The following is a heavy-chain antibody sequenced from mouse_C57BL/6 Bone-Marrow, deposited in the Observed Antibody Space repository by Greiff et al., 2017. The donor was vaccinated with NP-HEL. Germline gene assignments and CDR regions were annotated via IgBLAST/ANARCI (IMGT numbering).Heavy chain of an antibody. CDR3: TTGSSYGIY. CDR2: IDPENGDT. J-gene: IGHJ2*01. D-gene: IGHD1-1*01. Sequence: VQLQQSGAELVRPGASVKLSCTASGFNIKDDYMHWVKQRPEQGLEWIGWIDPENGDTEYASKVQGKATITADTSSNTAYLQLSSLTSEDTAVYYCTTGSSYGIYWGQGTTLTVSS. CDR1: GFNIKDDY. V-gene: IGHV14-4*01.